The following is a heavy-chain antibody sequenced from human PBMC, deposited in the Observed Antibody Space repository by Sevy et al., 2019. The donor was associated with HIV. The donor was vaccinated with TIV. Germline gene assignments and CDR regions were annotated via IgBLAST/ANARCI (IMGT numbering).Heavy chain of an antibody. CDR3: VRDKAEGARVLDY. Sequence: GGSLRLSCATFGFNFRNSWMAWVRQTPGKGLELLADIKQDGYETYYVDSVKGRFTISRDNAKNSLHLQMNRLRAEDTAMYLCVRDKAEGARVLDYWGQGTPVTVSS. J-gene: IGHJ4*02. CDR2: IKQDGYET. V-gene: IGHV3-7*03. CDR1: GFNFRNSW. D-gene: IGHD1-26*01.